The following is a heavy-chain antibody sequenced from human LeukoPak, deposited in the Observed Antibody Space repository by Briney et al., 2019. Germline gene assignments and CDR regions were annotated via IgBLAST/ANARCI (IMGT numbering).Heavy chain of an antibody. Sequence: ASVKASCKASGYTFTGYYMHWVRQAPGQGLEWMGRINPNSGGTNYAQKFQGRVTMTRDTSISTAYMELSRLRSDDTAVYYCAREAYYDFWSGYYTNYYYGMDVWGQGTTVTVSS. J-gene: IGHJ6*02. CDR2: INPNSGGT. CDR3: AREAYYDFWSGYYTNYYYGMDV. D-gene: IGHD3-3*01. CDR1: GYTFTGYY. V-gene: IGHV1-2*06.